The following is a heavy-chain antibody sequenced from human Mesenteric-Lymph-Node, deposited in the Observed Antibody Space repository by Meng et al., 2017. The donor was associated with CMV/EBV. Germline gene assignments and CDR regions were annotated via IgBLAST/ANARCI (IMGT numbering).Heavy chain of an antibody. CDR3: AREPPDRSSSSTSPVSDY. V-gene: IGHV3-48*03. Sequence: GESLKISCAASGFTFSSYEMNWVRQGPGKGLEWVSYISSGGNFKHYTDSVKGRFTISRDDAKNSLYLQMNSLRAEDTAVYYCAREPPDRSSSSTSPVSDYWGQGTLVTVSS. CDR1: GFTFSSYE. J-gene: IGHJ4*02. D-gene: IGHD2-2*01. CDR2: ISSGGNFK.